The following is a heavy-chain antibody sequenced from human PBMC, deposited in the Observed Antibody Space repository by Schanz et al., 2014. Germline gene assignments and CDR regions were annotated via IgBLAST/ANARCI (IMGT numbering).Heavy chain of an antibody. J-gene: IGHJ4*02. D-gene: IGHD3-9*01. V-gene: IGHV3-72*01. CDR2: SRNKGHSYTS. Sequence: EVHLLESGGGLVQPGGSLRLSCAASGFTFSDHFMDWVRQAPGKGLEWVGHSRNKGHSYTSEYAASVKGGFTISRDESESSLYLQMDSLKSEDTAVYYCARRNFYDKSAAFDYWGQGSLVTVSS. CDR1: GFTFSDHF. CDR3: ARRNFYDKSAAFDY.